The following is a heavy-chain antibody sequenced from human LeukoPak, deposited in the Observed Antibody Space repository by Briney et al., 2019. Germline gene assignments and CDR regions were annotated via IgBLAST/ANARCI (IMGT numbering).Heavy chain of an antibody. V-gene: IGHV3-74*01. D-gene: IGHD1-26*01. J-gene: IGHJ6*03. CDR2: INSDGSST. CDR1: GFTFSSYW. CDR3: ARVSGSYSLYYYMDV. Sequence: GGSLRLSCEASGFTFSSYWMHWVRQAPGKGLVWVSRINSDGSSTTYADSVKGRFTISRDNAKNTLYLQMNRLRAEDTAVYYCARVSGSYSLYYYMDVWGKGTTVTVSS.